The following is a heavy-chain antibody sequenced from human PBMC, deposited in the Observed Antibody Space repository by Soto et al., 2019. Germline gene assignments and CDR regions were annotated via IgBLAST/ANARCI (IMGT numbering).Heavy chain of an antibody. CDR3: ALWGFRDGNNSKYNYSGMDF. Sequence: VQLVQSGAEVKKPGSSVKLSCKASGGTFHRSTISWVRQAPGQGLEWIGGIIPIFGTANYAQKFQGRVAIIVDESTSAAYMELRSLRSEDTAVYYCALWGFRDGNNSKYNYSGMDFWGQGTTVTVSS. CDR1: GGTFHRST. CDR2: IIPIFGTA. D-gene: IGHD1-1*01. V-gene: IGHV1-69*01. J-gene: IGHJ6*02.